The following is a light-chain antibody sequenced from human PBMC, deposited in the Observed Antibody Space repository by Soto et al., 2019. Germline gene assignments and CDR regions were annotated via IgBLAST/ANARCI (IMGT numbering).Light chain of an antibody. V-gene: IGLV3-21*02. CDR1: NMGTKT. Sequence: SYELTQPPSVSVAPGQTARITCGGRNMGTKTLHWYQQKPGQAPVLVVYVDADRPSGIPERFSGSSSGNTATLTISRVEAGDEADYYCQVYDSSSDHVVFGGGTKLTVL. J-gene: IGLJ2*01. CDR2: VDA. CDR3: QVYDSSSDHVV.